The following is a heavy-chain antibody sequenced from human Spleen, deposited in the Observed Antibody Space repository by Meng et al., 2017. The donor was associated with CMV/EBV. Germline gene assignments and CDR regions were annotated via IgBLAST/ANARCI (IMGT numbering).Heavy chain of an antibody. CDR1: GSFSGYY. Sequence: GSFSGYYWGWIRQPPGKGLEWIGEINHSGSTNYNPSLKSRVTISVDTSKNQFSLKLSSVTAADTAVYYCARRGTPSGRTAPNWFDPWGQGTLVTVSS. CDR3: ARRGTPSGRTAPNWFDP. D-gene: IGHD3-10*01. J-gene: IGHJ5*02. V-gene: IGHV4-34*01. CDR2: INHSGST.